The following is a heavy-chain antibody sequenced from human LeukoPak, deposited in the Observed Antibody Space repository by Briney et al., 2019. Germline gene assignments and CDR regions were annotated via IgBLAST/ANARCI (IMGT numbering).Heavy chain of an antibody. J-gene: IGHJ4*02. CDR1: GFTFSSYA. Sequence: QAGGSLRLSCAASGFTFSSYAMHWVRQAPGKGLEWVAVISYDGSNKYYADSVKGRFTISRDNSKNTLYLQMNSLRAEDTAVYYCAKVRRDGYNLPFDYWGQGTLVTVSS. D-gene: IGHD5-24*01. CDR3: AKVRRDGYNLPFDY. CDR2: ISYDGSNK. V-gene: IGHV3-30-3*01.